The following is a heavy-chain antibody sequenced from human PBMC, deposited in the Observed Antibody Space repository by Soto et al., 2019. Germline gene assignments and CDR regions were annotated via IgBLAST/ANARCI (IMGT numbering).Heavy chain of an antibody. Sequence: QVQLVQSGAEVKKPGASVKVSCKASGYTFTSYGISWVRQAPGQGLEWMGWISAYNGNTNYAQKLQGRVTMTTDTPTSTDYMELRSLRSDDTAVYYCARDMVLGCGGDCSLISYYYYGMDVWGQGTTVTVSS. CDR3: ARDMVLGCGGDCSLISYYYYGMDV. CDR2: ISAYNGNT. J-gene: IGHJ6*02. V-gene: IGHV1-18*01. D-gene: IGHD2-21*02. CDR1: GYTFTSYG.